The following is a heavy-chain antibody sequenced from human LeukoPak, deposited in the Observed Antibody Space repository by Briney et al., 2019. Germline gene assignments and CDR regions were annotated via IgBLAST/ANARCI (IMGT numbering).Heavy chain of an antibody. V-gene: IGHV1-69*06. Sequence: GASVKVSCKASGGTFSSYAISWVRQAPGQGLEWXXXXXXIFGTANYAQKFQGRVTITADKSTSTAYMELSSLRSEDAAVYYCARDSIAAAGTGPYGMDVWGKGTTVTVSS. CDR2: XXXIFGTA. J-gene: IGHJ6*04. CDR3: ARDSIAAAGTGPYGMDV. CDR1: GGTFSSYA. D-gene: IGHD6-13*01.